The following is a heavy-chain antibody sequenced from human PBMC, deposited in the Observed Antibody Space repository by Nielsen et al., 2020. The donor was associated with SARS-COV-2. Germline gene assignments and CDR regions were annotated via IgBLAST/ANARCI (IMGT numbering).Heavy chain of an antibody. V-gene: IGHV3-21*01. J-gene: IGHJ6*02. D-gene: IGHD3-10*01. CDR3: ARDRVDFGSGTYYYYYGMDV. Sequence: WIRQPPGKGLEWVSSISSSSSYIYYADSVKGRFTISRDNAKNSLYLQMNSLRAEDTALYYCARDRVDFGSGTYYYYYGMDVWGQGTTVTVSS. CDR2: ISSSSSYI.